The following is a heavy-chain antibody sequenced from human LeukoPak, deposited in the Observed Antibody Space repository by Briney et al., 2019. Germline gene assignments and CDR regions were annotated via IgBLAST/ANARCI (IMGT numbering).Heavy chain of an antibody. J-gene: IGHJ6*03. D-gene: IGHD3-3*01. CDR1: GGSISSSSYY. CDR3: ARQYYDFWSGQGYYMDV. CDR2: IYYSGST. V-gene: IGHV4-39*01. Sequence: SETLSLTCTVSGGSISSSSYYWGWIPQPPGKGLEWIGSIYYSGSTYYNPSLKSRVTISVDTSKNQFSLKLSSVTAADTAVYYCARQYYDFWSGQGYYMDVWGKGTTVTVSS.